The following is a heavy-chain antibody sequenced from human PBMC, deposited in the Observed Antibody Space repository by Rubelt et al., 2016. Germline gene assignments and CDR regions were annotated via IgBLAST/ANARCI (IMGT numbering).Heavy chain of an antibody. CDR2: MYTSGSP. CDR3: ARTVGPVVGDAFDI. CDR1: SDSISSYY. D-gene: IGHD2-15*01. V-gene: IGHV4-4*07. J-gene: IGHJ3*02. Sequence: QVQLQESGPGLVKTSETLSLICTVSSDSISSYYWSWIRQPAGKGLEWIGRMYTSGSPNYNPSLTSRASMSVDTAKGQFSLKLSYVSAADTAGYYCARTVGPVVGDAFDIWGQGTMVTVSS.